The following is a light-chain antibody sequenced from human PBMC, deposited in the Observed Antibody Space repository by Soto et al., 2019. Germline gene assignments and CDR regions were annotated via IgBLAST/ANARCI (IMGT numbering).Light chain of an antibody. J-gene: IGKJ1*01. CDR2: GAS. CDR1: QGITNY. CDR3: QQYDSFFT. Sequence: DIKMSLSQSSLSASVEDIVIITCQASQGITNYLNWYQQKPGKAPKLLIYGASNLETGVPSRFSGSGSGTDFTFTISSLQAEDIATYFCQQYDSFFTFGQGTKV. V-gene: IGKV1-33*01.